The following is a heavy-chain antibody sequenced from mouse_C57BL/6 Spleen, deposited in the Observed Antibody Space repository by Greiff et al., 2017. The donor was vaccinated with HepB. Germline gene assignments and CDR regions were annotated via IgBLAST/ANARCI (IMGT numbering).Heavy chain of an antibody. CDR2: IWSDGST. CDR3: AGGDDQGPYYYAMDY. V-gene: IGHV2-6*03. D-gene: IGHD3-3*01. CDR1: GFSLTSYG. J-gene: IGHJ4*01. Sequence: VKLMESGPGLVAPSQSLSITCTVSGFSLTSYGVHWVRQPPGKGLAWLVVIWSDGSTTYTSALKSRLSISKDNSKSPVFLKMKRLQTDDTAMYYCAGGDDQGPYYYAMDYWGQGTSVTGSS.